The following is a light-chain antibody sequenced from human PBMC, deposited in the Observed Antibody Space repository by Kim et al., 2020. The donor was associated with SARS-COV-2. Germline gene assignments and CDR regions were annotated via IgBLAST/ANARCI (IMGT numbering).Light chain of an antibody. J-gene: IGKJ2*01. CDR2: LGS. Sequence: EPASSSCRSSQSLLHSKGYNYLNWFLQKPGQSPQLLICLGSNRASGVPDRFSGSGSGTDFTLKISRVEAEDVGVYYCMQGKQIPYTFGQGTKLEI. V-gene: IGKV2-28*01. CDR3: MQGKQIPYT. CDR1: QSLLHSKGYNY.